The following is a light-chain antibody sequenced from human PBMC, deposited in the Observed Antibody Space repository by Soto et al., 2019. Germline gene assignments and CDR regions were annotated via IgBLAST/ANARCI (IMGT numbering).Light chain of an antibody. J-gene: IGKJ3*01. CDR1: QSISRY. Sequence: EIVLTQSPGTLSLSPGERATLSCRASQSISRYLAWYQQKPGQGPRLLIYGASSRATGTPDRFSGSGSGTDFTLTINRLEPEDCGVYYCQQNGRSPTFGPGTKVDIK. CDR3: QQNGRSPT. V-gene: IGKV3-20*01. CDR2: GAS.